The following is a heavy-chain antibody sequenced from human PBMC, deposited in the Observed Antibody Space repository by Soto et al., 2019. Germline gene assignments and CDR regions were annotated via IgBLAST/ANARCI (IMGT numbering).Heavy chain of an antibody. J-gene: IGHJ5*02. V-gene: IGHV4-39*07. Sequence: SETLSLTCTVSGGSISSDIYFWGWIRQPPGKGLEWIGSIYYGTVYYSGSPYYNPSLQSRVTMSVDTSRNQLLLQLNSVTAADTAVYYCARESAGSGKNNWFDPWGQGTLVT. D-gene: IGHD3-10*01. CDR1: GGSISSDIYF. CDR3: ARESAGSGKNNWFDP. CDR2: IYYGTVYYSGSP.